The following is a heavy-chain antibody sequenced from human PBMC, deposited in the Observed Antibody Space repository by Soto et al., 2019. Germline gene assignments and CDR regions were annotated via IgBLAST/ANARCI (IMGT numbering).Heavy chain of an antibody. D-gene: IGHD3-3*01. CDR3: ARGLEVLRFLEWFPLDI. CDR2: ISSSSSYI. J-gene: IGHJ3*02. V-gene: IGHV3-21*01. Sequence: EVQLVESGGGLVKPGGSLRLSCAASGFTFSSYSMNWVRQAPGKGLEWVSSISSSSSYIYYADSVKGRFTISRDNAKNSLYLQMNRLRAEDTAVYYCARGLEVLRFLEWFPLDIWGQGTMVTVSS. CDR1: GFTFSSYS.